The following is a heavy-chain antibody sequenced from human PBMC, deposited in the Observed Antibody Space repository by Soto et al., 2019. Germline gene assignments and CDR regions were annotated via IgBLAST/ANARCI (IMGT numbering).Heavy chain of an antibody. Sequence: QVQLVQSGAEVKKPGSSVKVSCKASGGTFSSYTISWVRQAPGQGLEWMGRIIPILDIANYAQKFQGRVTITADKSPITAYLELSSLTSEDTAVYYCATDPGAYSSGWYDYWGQGTLVTVSS. CDR2: IIPILDIA. CDR1: GGTFSSYT. D-gene: IGHD6-19*01. J-gene: IGHJ4*02. V-gene: IGHV1-69*08. CDR3: ATDPGAYSSGWYDY.